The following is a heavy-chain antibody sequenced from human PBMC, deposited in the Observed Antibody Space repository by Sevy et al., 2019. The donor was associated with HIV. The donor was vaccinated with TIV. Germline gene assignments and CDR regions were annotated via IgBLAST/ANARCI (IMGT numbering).Heavy chain of an antibody. CDR1: GGSIISSSYY. CDR3: ARRTTFGGVIDGTFGI. CDR2: IYYSGST. D-gene: IGHD3-16*02. V-gene: IGHV4-39*01. Sequence: SETLSLTCTVSGGSIISSSYYWGWIRQPPGKGLEWIGSIYYSGSTYYNPSLKSRVTISVDTSKNQFSLKLSSVTAADTAVYYCARRTTFGGVIDGTFGIWGQGTMVTVSS. J-gene: IGHJ3*02.